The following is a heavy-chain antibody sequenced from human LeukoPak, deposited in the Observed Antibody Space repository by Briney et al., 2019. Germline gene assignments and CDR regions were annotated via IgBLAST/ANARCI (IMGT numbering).Heavy chain of an antibody. J-gene: IGHJ5*02. CDR2: IYYSGST. V-gene: IGHV4-39*01. Sequence: SETLSLTCTVSGGSISSSSYYWGWIRQPPGKGLEWIGSIYYSGSTYYNPSLKSRVTISVDTSKNQFSLKLSSVTAADTAVYYCARGDYYGSGSYYLPMYNWFDPWGQGTLVTVSS. CDR1: GGSISSSSYY. CDR3: ARGDYYGSGSYYLPMYNWFDP. D-gene: IGHD3-10*01.